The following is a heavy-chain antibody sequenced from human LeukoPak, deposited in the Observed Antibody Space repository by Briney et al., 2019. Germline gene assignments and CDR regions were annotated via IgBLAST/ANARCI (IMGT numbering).Heavy chain of an antibody. D-gene: IGHD5-24*01. CDR1: GGSISSSSYY. Sequence: KSSETLSLTCTVSGGSISSSSYYWGWIRQPPGKGLEWIGYIYYSGSTNYNPSLKSRVTISVDTSKNQFSLKLSSVTADDTAVYYCARMDYYYYMDVWGKGTTVTISS. V-gene: IGHV4-61*05. CDR2: IYYSGST. CDR3: ARMDYYYYMDV. J-gene: IGHJ6*03.